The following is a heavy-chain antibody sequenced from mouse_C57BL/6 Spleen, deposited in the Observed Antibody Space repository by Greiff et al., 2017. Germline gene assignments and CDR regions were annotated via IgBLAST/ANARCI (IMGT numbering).Heavy chain of an antibody. V-gene: IGHV1-55*01. CDR1: GYTFTSYW. J-gene: IGHJ4*01. Sequence: VQLQQPGAELVKPGASVKMSCKASGYTFTSYWITWVKQRPGQGLEWIGDIYPGSGSTNYNEKFKSKATLTVDTSSSTAYMQLSSLTSEDSAVYYCARRAYYSNYYYAMDYWGKGTSVTVSS. D-gene: IGHD2-5*01. CDR3: ARRAYYSNYYYAMDY. CDR2: IYPGSGST.